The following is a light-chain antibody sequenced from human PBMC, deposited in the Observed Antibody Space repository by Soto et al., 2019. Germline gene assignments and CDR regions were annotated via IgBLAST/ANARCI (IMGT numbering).Light chain of an antibody. CDR3: QAWDSSTVL. J-gene: IGLJ2*01. CDR2: DVS. Sequence: QSALTQPRSVSGSPGQSVTISCTGTSSDVGGYNYVSWYQQHPGKAPKLMIYDVSKRPSGVPERFSGSNSGNTATLTISGTQAVDEADYYCQAWDSSTVLFGGGTKLTVL. CDR1: SSDVGGYNY. V-gene: IGLV2-11*01.